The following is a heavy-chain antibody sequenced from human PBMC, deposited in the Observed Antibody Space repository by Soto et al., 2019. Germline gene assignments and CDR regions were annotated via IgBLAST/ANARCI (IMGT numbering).Heavy chain of an antibody. D-gene: IGHD5-18*01. CDR3: ARTQADTGYYYGMDV. V-gene: IGHV1-2*04. CDR2: INPNSGGT. J-gene: IGHJ6*02. CDR1: GYTFTGYY. Sequence: ASVKVSCKASGYTFTGYYMHWVRQAPGQGLEWMGWINPNSGGTNYAQKFQGWVTMTRDTSISTAYMELSRLRSDDTAVYYCARTQADTGYYYGMDVWGQGTTVTVSS.